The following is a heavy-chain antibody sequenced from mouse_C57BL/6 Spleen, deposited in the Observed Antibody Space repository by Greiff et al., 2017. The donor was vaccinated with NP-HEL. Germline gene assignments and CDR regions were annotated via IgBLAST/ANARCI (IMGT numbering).Heavy chain of an antibody. Sequence: EVQVVESGGGLVKPGGSLKLSCAASGFTFSSYAMSWVRQTPEKRLEWVATISDGGSYTYYPDNVKGRFTISRDNAKNNLYLQMSHLKSEDTAMYYCARGEDYGPYYYAMDYWGQGTSVTVSS. J-gene: IGHJ4*01. CDR1: GFTFSSYA. CDR3: ARGEDYGPYYYAMDY. V-gene: IGHV5-4*01. CDR2: ISDGGSYT. D-gene: IGHD2-4*01.